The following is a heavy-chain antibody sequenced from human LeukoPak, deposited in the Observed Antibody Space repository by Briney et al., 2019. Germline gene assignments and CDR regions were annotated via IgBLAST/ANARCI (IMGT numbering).Heavy chain of an antibody. D-gene: IGHD3-9*01. CDR2: IKSKTDGGTT. CDR1: GFTFSNFG. J-gene: IGHJ4*02. V-gene: IGHV3-15*01. CDR3: TNDILTGYYPDYFDY. Sequence: GSLRLSCATSGFTFSNFGMHWVRQAPGKGLEWVGRIKSKTDGGTTDYAAPVKGRFTISRDDSKNTLYLQMNSLKTEDTAVYYCTNDILTGYYPDYFDYWGQGTLVTVSS.